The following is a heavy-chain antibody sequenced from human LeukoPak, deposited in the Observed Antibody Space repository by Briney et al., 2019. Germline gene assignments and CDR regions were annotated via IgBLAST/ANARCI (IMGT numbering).Heavy chain of an antibody. Sequence: GRSLRLSCAASGFTFNSYGMHWVRQAPGKGLEWVAVISYDGSNKYYADFVKGQFTISRDNSKNTLYLQMNSLRAEDTAVYYCAKDYDSSGYYPIYYFDYWGQGTLVTVSS. D-gene: IGHD3-22*01. CDR3: AKDYDSSGYYPIYYFDY. J-gene: IGHJ4*02. CDR1: GFTFNSYG. V-gene: IGHV3-30*18. CDR2: ISYDGSNK.